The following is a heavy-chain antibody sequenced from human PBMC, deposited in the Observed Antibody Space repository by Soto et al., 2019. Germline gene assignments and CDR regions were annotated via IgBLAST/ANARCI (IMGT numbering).Heavy chain of an antibody. V-gene: IGHV2-5*02. D-gene: IGHD3-10*01. CDR2: IYWDGDK. Sequence: QITLNESGPTLVKPMQTLTLTCNFSGFSLDSTAVGVGWLRQPPGKALECLALIYWDGDKRYNPSLTKRVIIPKAPSKNRGDLKMTDMAPANKCTYCCAPLILGVPFVRGVTFDHWGQGVLVTVSS. CDR3: APLILGVPFVRGVTFDH. J-gene: IGHJ4*02. CDR1: GFSLDSTAVG.